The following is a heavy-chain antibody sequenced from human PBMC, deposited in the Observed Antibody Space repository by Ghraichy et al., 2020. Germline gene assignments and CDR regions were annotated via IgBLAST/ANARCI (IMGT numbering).Heavy chain of an antibody. CDR3: ASTSGPYGSEYYFDY. Sequence: SETLSLTCTVSGGSISSYYWSWIRQPPGKGLEWIGYIYYSGSTNYNPSLKSRVTISVDTSKNQFSLKLSSVTAADTAVYYCASTSGPYGSEYYFDYWGQGTLVTVSS. V-gene: IGHV4-59*01. CDR2: IYYSGST. CDR1: GGSISSYY. D-gene: IGHD3-10*01. J-gene: IGHJ4*02.